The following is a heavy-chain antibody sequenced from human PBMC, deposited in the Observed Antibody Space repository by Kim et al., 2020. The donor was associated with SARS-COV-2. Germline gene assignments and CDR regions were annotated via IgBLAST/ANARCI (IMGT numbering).Heavy chain of an antibody. D-gene: IGHD3-16*01. V-gene: IGHV3-15*01. CDR2: IKSKTDGETT. CDR3: TTDYRWGELAGY. CDR1: GFSFRNAW. Sequence: GGSLRLSCAASGFSFRNAWMSWVRQAPGKGLEWVGRIKSKTDGETTDYAAPVKGRFTMSRDDSKNTVFLQMNSLKTEDTALYYCTTDYRWGELAGYWGQGTLVTVSS. J-gene: IGHJ4*02.